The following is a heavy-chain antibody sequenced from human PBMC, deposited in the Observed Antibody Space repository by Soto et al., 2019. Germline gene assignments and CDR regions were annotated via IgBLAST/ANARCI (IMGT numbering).Heavy chain of an antibody. D-gene: IGHD5-18*01. Sequence: SETLSLTCTVSGGSISSTPSYWAWIRQPPGKGLEWVGSTYFGGSTYYNPSLKSRVSISVYTSKYQIPLKLSPATSTDTAVYFCARPRHHTAMVFDYWGKGTLVTVSS. CDR2: TYFGGST. J-gene: IGHJ4*01. CDR3: ARPRHHTAMVFDY. CDR1: GGSISSTPSY. V-gene: IGHV4-39*01.